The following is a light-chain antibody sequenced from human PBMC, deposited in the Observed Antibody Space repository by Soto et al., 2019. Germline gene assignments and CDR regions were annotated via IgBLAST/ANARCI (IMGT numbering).Light chain of an antibody. J-gene: IGKJ2*01. V-gene: IGKV3-20*01. CDR1: QSVSSSY. CDR2: GAS. CDR3: QQYGSSPYT. Sequence: EIVLTQSPDTLSLSPGERATVSCRANQSVSSSYLAWYQQKPGQAPRLLIYGASSRDTGIPDRFSGSGSGTDFTLTISRLEPEDLAVYYCQQYGSSPYTFGQGTKLEI.